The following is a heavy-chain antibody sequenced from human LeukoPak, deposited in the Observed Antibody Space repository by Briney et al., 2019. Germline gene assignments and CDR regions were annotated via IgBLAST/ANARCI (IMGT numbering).Heavy chain of an antibody. Sequence: GGSLRLSCAASGFAFSTYGMHWVRQAPGKGLEWVAFTRYDGSHSEYEDSVKGRFSIARDDSKSTLYLQMNSLRAEDTGVYYCARDNSYGFMRCMDYWGQGTRVTVSS. CDR2: TRYDGSHS. CDR1: GFAFSTYG. D-gene: IGHD5-18*01. J-gene: IGHJ4*02. V-gene: IGHV3-30*02. CDR3: ARDNSYGFMRCMDY.